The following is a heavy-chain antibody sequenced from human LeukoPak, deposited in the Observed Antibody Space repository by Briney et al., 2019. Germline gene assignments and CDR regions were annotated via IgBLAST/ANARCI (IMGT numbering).Heavy chain of an antibody. CDR3: ARTDGRLGELYDY. CDR1: GYTFTGYY. Sequence: GASVKVSCKASGYTFTGYYMHWVRQAPGQGLEWMGWISAYNGNTNYAQKLQGRVTMTTDTSTSTAYMELRSLRSDDTAVYYCARTDGRLGELYDYWGQGTLVTVSS. CDR2: ISAYNGNT. D-gene: IGHD3-16*01. J-gene: IGHJ4*02. V-gene: IGHV1-18*04.